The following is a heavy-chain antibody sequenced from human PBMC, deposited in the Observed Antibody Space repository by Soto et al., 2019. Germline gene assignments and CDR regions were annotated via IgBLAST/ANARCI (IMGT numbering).Heavy chain of an antibody. D-gene: IGHD3-10*01. CDR2: ISGTGDRT. V-gene: IGHV3-23*01. CDR1: GFTFSSYA. Sequence: EVQLLESGGGLVQPGGSLRLSCAASGFTFSSYAMGWVRQTPGKGLEWVSAISGTGDRTFYADSVKGRFTISRDNSKKMLSLQMNSLRAEDTAVYYCAKVLWFGVVLRGGSFDYWGQGTLVTVSS. J-gene: IGHJ4*02. CDR3: AKVLWFGVVLRGGSFDY.